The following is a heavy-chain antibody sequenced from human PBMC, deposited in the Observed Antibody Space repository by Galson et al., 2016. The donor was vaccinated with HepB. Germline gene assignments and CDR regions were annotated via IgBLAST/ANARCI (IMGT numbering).Heavy chain of an antibody. V-gene: IGHV3-43*01. CDR1: GFTSDDYT. Sequence: SLRLSCAVSGFTSDDYTMHWARQAPGKGLEWISLISWDGRSPFYTDSVEGRFTISRGNRKNTLYLQMNSLTIDDTAVYYCGKDWGSLWESSGKGMDVWGQGTTVIVSS. D-gene: IGHD3-10*01. J-gene: IGHJ6*02. CDR3: GKDWGSLWESSGKGMDV. CDR2: ISWDGRSP.